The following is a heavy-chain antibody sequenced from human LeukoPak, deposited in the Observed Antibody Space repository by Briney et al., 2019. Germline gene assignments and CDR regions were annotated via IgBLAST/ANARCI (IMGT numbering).Heavy chain of an antibody. CDR3: ARHSSYCSATSCFPKE. CDR1: GYSFSSYW. D-gene: IGHD2-15*01. J-gene: IGHJ4*02. CDR2: INPGDSYI. V-gene: IGHV5-51*01. Sequence: LGESLKISCKGSGYSFSSYWIGWVRQMPGKGLEWMGIINPGDSYIRYGPSFQGQITISVDKSIKTAYLQWGSLKASDTAMYYCARHSSYCSATSCFPKEWGQGTLVTVSS.